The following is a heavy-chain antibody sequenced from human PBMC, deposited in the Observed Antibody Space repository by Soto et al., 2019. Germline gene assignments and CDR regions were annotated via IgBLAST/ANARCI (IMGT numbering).Heavy chain of an antibody. CDR1: GFTFSSYG. CDR2: IWYDGSNK. Sequence: QVQLVESGGGVVQPGRSLRLSCAASGFTFSSYGMHWVRQAPGKGLEWVAVIWYDGSNKYYADSVKGRFTISRDNSKNTLYLQMNSLRAEDTAVYYSARDPDVYSYGYSFDYWGQGTLVTVSS. V-gene: IGHV3-33*01. D-gene: IGHD5-18*01. J-gene: IGHJ4*02. CDR3: ARDPDVYSYGYSFDY.